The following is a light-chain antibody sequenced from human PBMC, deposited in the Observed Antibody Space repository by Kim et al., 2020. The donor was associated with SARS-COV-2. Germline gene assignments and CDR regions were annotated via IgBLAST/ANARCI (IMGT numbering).Light chain of an antibody. CDR3: QVWDSSSDHPRV. CDR1: NIGSKS. J-gene: IGLJ3*02. Sequence: GKTARSTCGGNNIGSKSVHWYQQKPGQAPVLVIYYDSDRPSGIPERFSGSNSGNTATLTISRVEAGDEADYYCQVWDSSSDHPRVFGGGTQLTVL. V-gene: IGLV3-21*04. CDR2: YDS.